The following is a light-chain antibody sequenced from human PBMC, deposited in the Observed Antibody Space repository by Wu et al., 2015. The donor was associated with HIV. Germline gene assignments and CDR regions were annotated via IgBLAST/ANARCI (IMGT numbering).Light chain of an antibody. CDR2: GTS. CDR3: HQYHSSPT. CDR1: QTVSSNY. Sequence: EIVLTQSPGTLSLSPGERATLSCRASQTVSSNYLAWYQQKLGQPPRLLIYGTSNRATGIADRFRGSGSGTDFTLTISRLEPEDFALYYCHQYHSSPTFGQGTRLDIK. J-gene: IGKJ5*01. V-gene: IGKV3-20*01.